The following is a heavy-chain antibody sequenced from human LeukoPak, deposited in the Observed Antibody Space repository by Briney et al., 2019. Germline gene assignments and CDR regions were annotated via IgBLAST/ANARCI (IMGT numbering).Heavy chain of an antibody. Sequence: GGSLRLSCAASGFTFSSYSMNWVRQAPGKGLEWVTSISSSSSYIYYADSVKGRFSISRDNAKNSLYLQMNSLRAEDTAVYYCARDRIIYGDYGDAFDIWGQGTMVTVSS. V-gene: IGHV3-21*01. CDR1: GFTFSSYS. J-gene: IGHJ3*02. CDR3: ARDRIIYGDYGDAFDI. CDR2: ISSSSSYI. D-gene: IGHD4-17*01.